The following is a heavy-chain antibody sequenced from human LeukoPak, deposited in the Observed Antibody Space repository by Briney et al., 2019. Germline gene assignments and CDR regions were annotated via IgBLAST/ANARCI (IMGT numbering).Heavy chain of an antibody. CDR3: ARIGYSSSSLDY. V-gene: IGHV3-7*01. Sequence: GGSLRLSCAASGFAFYNYWMTWVRQAPGKGLEWVANINQDGSAKYYMDSVKGRFTISRDHAKNSLYLQLNSLRAEDTAVFYCARIGYSSSSLDYWGQGALVTVSS. CDR2: INQDGSAK. D-gene: IGHD6-6*01. CDR1: GFAFYNYW. J-gene: IGHJ4*02.